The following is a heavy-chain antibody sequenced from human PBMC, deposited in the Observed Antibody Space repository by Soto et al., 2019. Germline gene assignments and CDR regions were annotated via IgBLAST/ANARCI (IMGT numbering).Heavy chain of an antibody. D-gene: IGHD5-12*01. CDR3: ARDLEDSGYDSYCPTH. V-gene: IGHV1-18*01. Sequence: GASVKVSCKASGYTFTSYGISWVRQAPGPGLEWMGWISAYNGNTNYAQKLQGRVTMTTDTSTSTAYMELRSLRSDDTAVYYCARDLEDSGYDSYCPTHWGQGTLVTVSS. CDR1: GYTFTSYG. CDR2: ISAYNGNT. J-gene: IGHJ4*02.